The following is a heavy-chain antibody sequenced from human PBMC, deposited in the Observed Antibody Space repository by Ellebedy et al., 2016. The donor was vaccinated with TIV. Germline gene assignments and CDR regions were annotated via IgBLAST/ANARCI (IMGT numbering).Heavy chain of an antibody. CDR3: VALNTDNLTGYFSNY. V-gene: IGHV3-33*01. CDR2: IWYDGSNE. J-gene: IGHJ4*02. Sequence: GESLKISCAASGFTFDRYGMHWVRQAPGKGLEWVAVIWYDGSNEYYGDSVKGRFTVSRDNHRNTLSLQMRSLRAEDTAVYYCVALNTDNLTGYFSNYWGQGTLVTVSS. CDR1: GFTFDRYG. D-gene: IGHD3-9*01.